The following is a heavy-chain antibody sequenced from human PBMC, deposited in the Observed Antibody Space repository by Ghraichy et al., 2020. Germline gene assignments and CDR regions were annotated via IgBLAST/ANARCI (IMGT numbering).Heavy chain of an antibody. D-gene: IGHD3-3*01. J-gene: IGHJ6*02. CDR3: ARDWGGHDFWSGYSTYYYYYYGMDV. Sequence: GGSLRLSCAASGFTFSSYSMNWVRQAPGKGLEWVSSISSSSSYIYYADSVKGRFTISRDNAKNSLYLQMNSLRAEDTAVYYCARDWGGHDFWSGYSTYYYYYYGMDVWGQGTTVTVSS. CDR1: GFTFSSYS. CDR2: ISSSSSYI. V-gene: IGHV3-21*01.